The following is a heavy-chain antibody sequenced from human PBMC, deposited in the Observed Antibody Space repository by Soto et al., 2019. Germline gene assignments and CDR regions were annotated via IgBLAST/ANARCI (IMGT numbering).Heavy chain of an antibody. CDR1: GGSFSGYY. CDR3: ARVRDWFDP. J-gene: IGHJ5*02. D-gene: IGHD3-3*01. CDR2: IDHSGYT. V-gene: IGHV4-34*01. Sequence: PSETLSLTCAVYGGSFSGYYWNWIRQPPGKGLEWIGEIDHSGYTNYNPSRKSRVTISVDTSKNQFSLRLTSVTAADTAVYYCARVRDWFDPWGQGTLVTVSS.